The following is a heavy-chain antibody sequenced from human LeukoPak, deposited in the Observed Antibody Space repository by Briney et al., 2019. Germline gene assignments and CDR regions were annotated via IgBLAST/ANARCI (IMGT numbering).Heavy chain of an antibody. Sequence: SETLSLTCTVSGGSISSYYWSWIRQPAGKGLEWIGRIYTSGSTNYNPSLKSRVTISVDTSNNQFSLRLSSVTAADTAVYYCARSERRAQKDTYYNHYYYMDVWGKGTTVTVSS. V-gene: IGHV4-4*07. CDR1: GGSISSYY. CDR2: IYTSGST. D-gene: IGHD6-25*01. CDR3: ARSERRAQKDTYYNHYYYMDV. J-gene: IGHJ6*03.